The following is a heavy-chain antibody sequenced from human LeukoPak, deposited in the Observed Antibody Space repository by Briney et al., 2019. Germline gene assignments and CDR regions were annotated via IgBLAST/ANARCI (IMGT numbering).Heavy chain of an antibody. CDR1: GFTLSSYW. CDR3: ARRGYSFGLDS. D-gene: IGHD5-12*01. CDR2: IKEDGSEE. Sequence: GGSRRLSWAASGFTLSSYWMSWVGQAPGKGLGWVANIKEDGSEEYYVDSVRGRFTISRDNAKNSLYLQMNSLRAEDTAVYYCARRGYSFGLDSWGQGTLVTVSS. V-gene: IGHV3-7*01. J-gene: IGHJ4*02.